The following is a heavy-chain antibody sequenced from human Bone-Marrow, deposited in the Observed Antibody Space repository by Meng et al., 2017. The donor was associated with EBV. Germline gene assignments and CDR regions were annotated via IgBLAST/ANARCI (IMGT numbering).Heavy chain of an antibody. V-gene: IGHV4-59*01. CDR3: ARAPNYSDYGFDY. CDR1: GGSISSYY. CDR2: IYYSGST. J-gene: IGHJ4*02. D-gene: IGHD4-11*01. Sequence: QVQLQESGPGLVKPSETLSLTCTVSGGSISSYYWSWIRQPPGKGLEWIWYIYYSGSTNYNPSLKSRVTISVDTSKNQFSLKLSSVTAADTAVYYCARAPNYSDYGFDYWGQGTLVTVSS.